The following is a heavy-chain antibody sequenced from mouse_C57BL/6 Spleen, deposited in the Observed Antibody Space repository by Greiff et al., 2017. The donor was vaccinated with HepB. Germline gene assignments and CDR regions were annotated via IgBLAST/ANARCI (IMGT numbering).Heavy chain of an antibody. J-gene: IGHJ3*01. CDR2: IDPSDSYT. CDR1: GYTFSSYW. Sequence: QVQLQQPGAELVMPGASVKLSCKASGYTFSSYWMHWVKQRPGQGLEWIGEIDPSDSYTNYNQKFKGKSTLTVDKSSSTAYMQLSSLTSEDSAVYYCAREDGFAYWGQGTLVTVSA. CDR3: AREDGFAY. V-gene: IGHV1-69*01.